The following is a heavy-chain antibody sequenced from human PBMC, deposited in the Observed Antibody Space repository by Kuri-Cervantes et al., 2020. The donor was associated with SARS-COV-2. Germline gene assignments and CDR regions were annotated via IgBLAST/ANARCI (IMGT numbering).Heavy chain of an antibody. J-gene: IGHJ5*01. CDR1: GGSISSSGHF. CDR3: ARATMVYAESWFDS. D-gene: IGHD2-8*01. V-gene: IGHV4-39*07. Sequence: ESLKISCSVFGGSISSSGHFWGWIRQPPGKGLEWIGEINHSGSTNYNPSLKSRVRISVDTSKNEISLRLNSLTAADTAVYYCARATMVYAESWFDSWGQGTPVTVSS. CDR2: INHSGST.